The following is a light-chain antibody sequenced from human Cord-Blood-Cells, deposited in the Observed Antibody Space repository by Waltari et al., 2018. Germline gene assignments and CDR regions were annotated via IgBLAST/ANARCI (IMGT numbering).Light chain of an antibody. Sequence: SYELTQPSSVSVSPGQTARITCSGDVLAKKYARWFQQKPGQAPVLVIYKDSARPSGIPERFSGSSSGTTVTLTISGAQVEDEADYYCYSAADNNGVFGGGTKLTVL. V-gene: IGLV3-27*01. CDR3: YSAADNNGV. J-gene: IGLJ3*02. CDR1: VLAKKY. CDR2: KDS.